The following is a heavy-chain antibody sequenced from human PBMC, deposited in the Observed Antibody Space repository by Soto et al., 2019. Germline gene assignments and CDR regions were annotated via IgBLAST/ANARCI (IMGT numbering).Heavy chain of an antibody. J-gene: IGHJ4*02. CDR1: GFTFDDYA. D-gene: IGHD1-26*01. V-gene: IGHV3-43*02. CDR3: AKDIDGIVGASFDY. CDR2: ISGDGGST. Sequence: GGSLRLSCAASGFTFDDYAMHWVRQAPGKGLEWVFLISGDGGSTYYADSVKGRFTISRDNSKNTLYLQMNSLRTEDTALYYCAKDIDGIVGASFDYWGQGTLVTVSS.